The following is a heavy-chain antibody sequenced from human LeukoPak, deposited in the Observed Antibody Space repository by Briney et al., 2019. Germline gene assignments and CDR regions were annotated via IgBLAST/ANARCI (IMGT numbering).Heavy chain of an antibody. Sequence: SETLSLTCTVSGGSISSYYWSWIRQPPGKGLEWIGYIYYSGSTNYNPSLKSRVTISVDTSRNQFSLKLSSVTAADTAVYYCARQRDSSSWYGWRFGPWGQGTLVTVSS. V-gene: IGHV4-59*08. CDR3: ARQRDSSSWYGWRFGP. D-gene: IGHD6-13*01. CDR2: IYYSGST. J-gene: IGHJ5*02. CDR1: GGSISSYY.